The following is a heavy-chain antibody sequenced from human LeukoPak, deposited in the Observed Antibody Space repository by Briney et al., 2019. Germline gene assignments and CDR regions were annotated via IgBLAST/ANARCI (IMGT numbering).Heavy chain of an antibody. V-gene: IGHV3-30*04. CDR2: ISYDTSNK. D-gene: IGHD5-24*01. Sequence: PGGSLRLSCAASGFSFSSFAMHWVRQAPGKGLEWVSFISYDTSNKYYPDSVKGRFTISRDNSKNTLYLQLNSLRAEDTAVYYCAKAGRDGSNYYYYMDVWGKGTTVTVSS. CDR1: GFSFSSFA. CDR3: AKAGRDGSNYYYYMDV. J-gene: IGHJ6*03.